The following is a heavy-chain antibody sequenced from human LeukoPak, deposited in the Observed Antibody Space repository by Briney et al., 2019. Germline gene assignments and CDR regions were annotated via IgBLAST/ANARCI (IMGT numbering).Heavy chain of an antibody. CDR3: ARDHCSSTSCLDI. CDR2: IYYSGST. V-gene: IGHV4-39*07. Sequence: PSETLSLTCTVSGGSISSSSYYWGWIRQPPGKGLEWIGSIYYSGSTYYNPSLKSRVTISVDTSKNQFSLKLSSVTAADTAVYYCARDHCSSTSCLDIWGQGTMVTVSS. J-gene: IGHJ3*02. D-gene: IGHD2-2*01. CDR1: GGSISSSSYY.